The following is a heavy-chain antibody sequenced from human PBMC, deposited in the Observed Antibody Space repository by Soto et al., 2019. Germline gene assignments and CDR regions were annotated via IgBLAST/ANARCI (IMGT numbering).Heavy chain of an antibody. CDR3: ARLRASSWDIGGYFDY. V-gene: IGHV3-11*06. D-gene: IGHD6-13*01. CDR2: IVSGSAYT. Sequence: QVQLVESGGGLVKPGGSLRLSCAASGFTFSDYYMSWIRQAPGQGLEWVSYIVSGSAYTNYADSVKGQFTISRDNAKNSRYLDMNRRRPDDTAVYYCARLRASSWDIGGYFDYWGQGTLVTVSS. CDR1: GFTFSDYY. J-gene: IGHJ4*02.